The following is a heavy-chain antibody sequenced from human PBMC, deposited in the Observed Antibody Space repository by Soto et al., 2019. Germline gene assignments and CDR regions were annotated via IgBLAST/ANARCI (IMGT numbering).Heavy chain of an antibody. CDR1: GFTFSDYA. Sequence: VQLVESGGGVVQPGRSLRLSCAASGFTFSDYAMHWVRQAPGKGLGWVAVVSHDGRNTHYADSVKGRFTISRDSSKNTVSREMTSLRAEDTAVYYCAKGGRQWLVTSDFNYWGQGALVTVSS. J-gene: IGHJ4*02. CDR3: AKGGRQWLVTSDFNY. CDR2: VSHDGRNT. V-gene: IGHV3-30*18. D-gene: IGHD6-19*01.